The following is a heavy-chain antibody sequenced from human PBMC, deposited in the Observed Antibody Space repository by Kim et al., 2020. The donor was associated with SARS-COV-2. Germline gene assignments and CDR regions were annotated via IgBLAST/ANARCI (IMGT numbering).Heavy chain of an antibody. Sequence: SETLSLTCAVYGGSFSGYYWSWIRQPPGKGLEWIGDINHSGNTNYNPSLKSRVTISVDTSKNQFSLNLSTVTAADTAVYYCARGQSTRGYYYGSGSYYKGWFDTWGQGTLVTVSS. CDR3: ARGQSTRGYYYGSGSYYKGWFDT. J-gene: IGHJ5*02. D-gene: IGHD3-10*01. CDR1: GGSFSGYY. V-gene: IGHV4-34*01. CDR2: INHSGNT.